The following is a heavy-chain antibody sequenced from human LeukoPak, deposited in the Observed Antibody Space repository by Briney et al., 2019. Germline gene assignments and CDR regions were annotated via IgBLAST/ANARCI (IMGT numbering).Heavy chain of an antibody. D-gene: IGHD3-10*01. CDR2: IYYSGST. CDR1: GGSISSSSYY. J-gene: IGHJ5*02. CDR3: ARDEGRSYGSGSYYNVGNWFDP. Sequence: SETLSLTCTVSGGSISSSSYYWGWIRQPPGKGLEWIGSIYYSGSTYYNPSLKSRVTISVDTSKNQFSLKLSSVTAADTAVYYCARDEGRSYGSGSYYNVGNWFDPWGQGTLVTVSS. V-gene: IGHV4-39*07.